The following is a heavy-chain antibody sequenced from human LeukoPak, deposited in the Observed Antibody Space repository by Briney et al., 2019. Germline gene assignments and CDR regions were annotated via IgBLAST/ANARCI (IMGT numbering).Heavy chain of an antibody. D-gene: IGHD3-10*01. CDR3: AKKASTGGYGSGSPFDY. V-gene: IGHV3-30*18. CDR2: ISYDGSNK. CDR1: GFTFSSYW. Sequence: GGSLRLSCAASGFTFSSYWMHWVRQAPGKGLEWVAVISYDGSNKYYADSVKGRFTISRDNSKNTLYLQMNSLRAEDTAVYYCAKKASTGGYGSGSPFDYWGQGTLVTVSS. J-gene: IGHJ4*02.